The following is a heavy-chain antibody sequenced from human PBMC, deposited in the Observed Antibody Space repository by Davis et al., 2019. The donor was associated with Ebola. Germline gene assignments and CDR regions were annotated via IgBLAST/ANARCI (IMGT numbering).Heavy chain of an antibody. V-gene: IGHV1-3*01. CDR1: GFTFSSYG. CDR3: ARGPYSSPRGRFDY. Sequence: GESLKISCAASGFTFSSYGMHWVRQAPGQRLEWMGWINADNGNTKYSQKFQGRVTITRDTSASTAYMELSSLRSEDTAVYYCARGPYSSPRGRFDYWGQGTLVTVSS. CDR2: INADNGNT. D-gene: IGHD6-13*01. J-gene: IGHJ4*02.